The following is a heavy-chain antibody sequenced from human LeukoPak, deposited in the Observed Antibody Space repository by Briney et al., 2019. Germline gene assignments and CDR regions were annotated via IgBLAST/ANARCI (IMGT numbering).Heavy chain of an antibody. J-gene: IGHJ4*01. V-gene: IGHV4-59*08. CDR2: VHSSGRT. D-gene: IGHD2-8*02. CDR1: GGSINNFY. Sequence: SETLSLTCTVSGGSINNFYWSWIRQFPGKGLEWIGYVHSSGRTDYNPSLRSRVSIPAATSKSQLSLRLTSVTAADTAVYLCARHDEECPGQYCFLLSFDYWGPGSLVTVSS. CDR3: ARHDEECPGQYCFLLSFDY.